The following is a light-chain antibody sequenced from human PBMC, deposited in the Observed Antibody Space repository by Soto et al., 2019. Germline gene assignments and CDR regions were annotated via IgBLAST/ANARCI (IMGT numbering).Light chain of an antibody. CDR1: QDISHY. V-gene: IGKV1-17*03. Sequence: DTQVTQSPSAMSASVGDRVTITCRASQDISHYLAWFQQKPGKVPKRLIFAVSNLESGVPSRFRGSGSGTEFTLTITSLQPEDFATYYCLQHNSYPWTFGQGTKVDIK. CDR2: AVS. J-gene: IGKJ1*01. CDR3: LQHNSYPWT.